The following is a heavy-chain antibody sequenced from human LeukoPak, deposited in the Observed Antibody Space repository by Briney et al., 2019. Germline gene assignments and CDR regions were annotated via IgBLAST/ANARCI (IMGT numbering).Heavy chain of an antibody. CDR3: ARNQKLLWFGELFNNWFDP. Sequence: GGSLRLSCAASGFTFSDYYMSWIRQAPGKGLEWVSYISSSGSTIYYADYVKGRFTITRDNAKNSLYLQMNSLRAEDTAVYYCARNQKLLWFGELFNNWFDPWGQGTLVTVSS. D-gene: IGHD3-10*01. CDR2: ISSSGSTI. V-gene: IGHV3-11*01. J-gene: IGHJ5*02. CDR1: GFTFSDYY.